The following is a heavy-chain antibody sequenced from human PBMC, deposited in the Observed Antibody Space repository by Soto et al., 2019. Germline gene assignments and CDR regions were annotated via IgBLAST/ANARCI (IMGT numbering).Heavy chain of an antibody. D-gene: IGHD2-15*01. CDR1: GGTFSSYA. V-gene: IGHV1-69*13. Sequence: SVKVSCKASGGTFSSYAISWVRQAPGQGLEWMGGIIPIFGTANYAQKFQGRVTITADESTSTAYMELGSLRSEDTAVYYCARGVGYCSGGSCYFDYWGQGTLVTVSS. CDR2: IIPIFGTA. CDR3: ARGVGYCSGGSCYFDY. J-gene: IGHJ4*02.